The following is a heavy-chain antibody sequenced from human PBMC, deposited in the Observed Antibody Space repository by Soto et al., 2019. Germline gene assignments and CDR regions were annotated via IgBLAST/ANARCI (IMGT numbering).Heavy chain of an antibody. D-gene: IGHD6-19*01. J-gene: IGHJ4*02. CDR3: ARRGSGGIAVAGTSFDY. CDR2: IYYSGST. CDR1: GGSISSSSYY. Sequence: SETLSLTCTVSGGSISSSSYYWGWIRQPPGKGLEWIGTIYYSGSTYYNPSLESRVTISVDTSKNQFSLKLSSVTAADTAVFYCARRGSGGIAVAGTSFDYWGQGTLVTSPQ. V-gene: IGHV4-39*01.